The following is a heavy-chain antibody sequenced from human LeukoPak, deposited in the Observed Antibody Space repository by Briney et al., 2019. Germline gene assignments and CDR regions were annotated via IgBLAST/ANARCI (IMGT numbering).Heavy chain of an antibody. CDR3: ARIAATSRSLNYYFYYMDV. J-gene: IGHJ6*03. D-gene: IGHD6-25*01. CDR1: GFTFSDYW. CDR2: IKRDGSEE. V-gene: IGHV3-7*01. Sequence: GGSLRLSGGVSGFTFSDYWMSWVRQAPGKGLEWVANIKRDGSEEYYVDSVKGRFTISRDNARNSLFLQMNSLRAEDTAVYYCARIAATSRSLNYYFYYMDVWGKGTTVTVSS.